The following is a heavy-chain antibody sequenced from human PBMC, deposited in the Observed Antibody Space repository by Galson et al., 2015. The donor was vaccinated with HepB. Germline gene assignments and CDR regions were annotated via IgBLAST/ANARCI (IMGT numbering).Heavy chain of an antibody. V-gene: IGHV4-39*01. Sequence: SETLSLTCTVSGGSISRDNFYWGWIRQPPGKGLEWIGNIFYSGSTYYNPSLKSRVTMSVDTSNNQFSLRLSSVTASDTAVYYCARHGGAAVAGIADYWGQGTLVTVSS. CDR3: ARHGGAAVAGIADY. J-gene: IGHJ4*02. D-gene: IGHD6-19*01. CDR2: IFYSGST. CDR1: GGSISRDNFY.